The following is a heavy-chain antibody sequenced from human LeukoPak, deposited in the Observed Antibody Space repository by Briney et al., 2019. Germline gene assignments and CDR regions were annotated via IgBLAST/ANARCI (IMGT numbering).Heavy chain of an antibody. CDR3: ARDPLDSSGLMNWFDP. J-gene: IGHJ5*02. CDR2: ISYDGINK. V-gene: IGHV3-30-3*01. Sequence: GGSLRLSCAASGFTFSSCMHWVRQAPGKGLEWVAVISYDGINKYYADSVKGRFTISRDNSKNTLYLQMNSLRTEDTAVYYCARDPLDSSGLMNWFDPWGQGTLVTVSS. CDR1: GFTFSSC. D-gene: IGHD3-22*01.